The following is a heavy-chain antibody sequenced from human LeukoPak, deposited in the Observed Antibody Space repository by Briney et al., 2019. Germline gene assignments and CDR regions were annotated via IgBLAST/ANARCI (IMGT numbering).Heavy chain of an antibody. CDR1: GYTFSTYG. V-gene: IGHV1-18*01. J-gene: IGHJ5*02. D-gene: IGHD2-21*02. CDR2: VNTDTGDT. Sequence: ASVKVSCKAFGYTFSTYGIIWVRQAPGQGPQWMGWVNTDTGDTYYAQNLQGRVAMTRDTSTNTAYMELMSLRSDDTAVYYCARKRCKGDCYLFDPWGQGTLVTVSS. CDR3: ARKRCKGDCYLFDP.